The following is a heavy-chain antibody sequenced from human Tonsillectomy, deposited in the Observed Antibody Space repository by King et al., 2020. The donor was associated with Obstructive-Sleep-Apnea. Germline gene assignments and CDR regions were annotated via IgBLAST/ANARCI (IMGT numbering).Heavy chain of an antibody. J-gene: IGHJ5*02. CDR1: GGSISSNY. Sequence: QLQESGPGLVKPSETLSLTCTVSGGSISSNYWSWIRQPPGKGLEWIGYIHYSGSTNYNPSLKSRVTISADTSKNQFSPKLSSVTAADTAVYHCARDLGYCSGGRCYNWFDPWGQGTLVTVSS. D-gene: IGHD2-15*01. V-gene: IGHV4-59*01. CDR2: IHYSGST. CDR3: ARDLGYCSGGRCYNWFDP.